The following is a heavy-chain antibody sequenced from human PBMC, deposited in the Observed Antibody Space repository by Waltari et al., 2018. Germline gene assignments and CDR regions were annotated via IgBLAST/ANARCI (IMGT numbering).Heavy chain of an antibody. CDR2: IYPGDSET. CDR1: GYSFTCQW. Sequence: EVQLVQSGAEVKKPGESLKISCKASGYSFTCQWIGWARQMPGQGLEWMGIIYPGDSETRYSPSFRGQATVSADRSISTAYLQWSRLEASDTAIYYCVRRVGIAVAGTHFDYWGQGTLVTVSS. CDR3: VRRVGIAVAGTHFDY. V-gene: IGHV5-51*01. J-gene: IGHJ4*02. D-gene: IGHD6-19*01.